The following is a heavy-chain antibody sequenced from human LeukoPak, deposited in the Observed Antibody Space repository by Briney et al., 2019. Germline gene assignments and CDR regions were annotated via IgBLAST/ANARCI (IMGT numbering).Heavy chain of an antibody. CDR1: VGTFSSYA. Sequence: ASVKVSCKASVGTFSSYAISWVRQAPGQGLEWMGRIIRNFGIANYAQKFQGRVTITADKSTSTAYMELSSLRSEDTAVYYCARDQAPAAIRDYYYYYGMDVWGQGTTVTVSS. CDR3: ARDQAPAAIRDYYYYYGMDV. CDR2: IIRNFGIA. J-gene: IGHJ6*02. V-gene: IGHV1-69*04. D-gene: IGHD2-2*02.